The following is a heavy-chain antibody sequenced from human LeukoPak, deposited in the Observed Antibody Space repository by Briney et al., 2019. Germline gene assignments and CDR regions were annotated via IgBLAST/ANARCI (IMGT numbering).Heavy chain of an antibody. V-gene: IGHV4-4*07. J-gene: IGHJ4*02. CDR2: IYTSGST. D-gene: IGHD3-22*01. CDR3: ASDSSGSIFDY. CDR1: GGSISSYY. Sequence: MAPETLSLTCTVSGGSISSYYWSWIRQPAGKGLEWIGRIYTSGSTNYNPSLKSRVTMSVDTSKNQFSLKLSSVTAADTAVYYCASDSSGSIFDYWGQGTLVTVSS.